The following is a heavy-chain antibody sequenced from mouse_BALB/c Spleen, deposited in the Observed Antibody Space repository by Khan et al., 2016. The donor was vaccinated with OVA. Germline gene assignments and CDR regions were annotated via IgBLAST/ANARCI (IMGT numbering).Heavy chain of an antibody. D-gene: IGHD1-1*01. J-gene: IGHJ3*01. Sequence: VQLVESGGDLVKPGGSLKLSCAASGFTFSSYGMSWVRQTPDKRLEWVAIIISGDIYTYYPDSVKGRFTISRDNAKNTLYLQMSSLKTEDTAMYYCARPGYGGGFAYWGQGTLVTVSA. V-gene: IGHV5-6*01. CDR3: ARPGYGGGFAY. CDR1: GFTFSSYG. CDR2: IISGDIYT.